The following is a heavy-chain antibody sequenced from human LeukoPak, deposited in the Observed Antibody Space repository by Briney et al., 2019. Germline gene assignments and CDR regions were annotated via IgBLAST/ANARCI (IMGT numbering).Heavy chain of an antibody. J-gene: IGHJ4*02. Sequence: PGGSLRLSCAASGFTVSSNYMSWVRQAPGKGLEWVSVIYSGGSTYYADSVKGRFTISRDNSKNTLYLQMNSLRAEDTAVYYCARVGLLVYSSSEYYFDYWGQGTLVTVSS. CDR3: ARVGLLVYSSSEYYFDY. D-gene: IGHD6-6*01. CDR1: GFTVSSNY. CDR2: IYSGGST. V-gene: IGHV3-53*01.